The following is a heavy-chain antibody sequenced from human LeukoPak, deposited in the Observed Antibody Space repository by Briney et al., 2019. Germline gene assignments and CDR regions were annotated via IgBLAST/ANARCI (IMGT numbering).Heavy chain of an antibody. V-gene: IGHV4-59*01. CDR2: IYYSGST. CDR3: ARGDILTGYYS. D-gene: IGHD3-9*01. J-gene: IGHJ5*02. CDR1: GGSISSYY. Sequence: PSETLSLTCTGSGGSISSYYWSWIRQPPGKGLEWIGYIYYSGSTNYNPSLKSRVTISVDTSKNQFSLKLSSVTAADTAVYYCARGDILTGYYSWGQGTLVTVSS.